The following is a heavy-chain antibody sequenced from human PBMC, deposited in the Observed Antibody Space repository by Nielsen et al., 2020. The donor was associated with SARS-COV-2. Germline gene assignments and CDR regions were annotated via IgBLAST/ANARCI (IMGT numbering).Heavy chain of an antibody. V-gene: IGHV3-30-3*01. CDR3: ARDLLNPPRGWFDS. J-gene: IGHJ5*01. CDR1: GFTFSSYA. D-gene: IGHD1-26*01. CDR2: ISYDGSNK. Sequence: GGSLRLSCAASGFTFSSYAMHWVRQAPGKGLEWVAIISYDGSNKYYADSVKGRFTISRDNSKNTLYLQMNSLRPEDTAVYYCARDLLNPPRGWFDSWGQGTLVTVSS.